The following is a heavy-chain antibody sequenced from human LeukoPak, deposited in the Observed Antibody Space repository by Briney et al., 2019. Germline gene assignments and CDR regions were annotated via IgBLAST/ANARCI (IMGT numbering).Heavy chain of an antibody. CDR1: GGSISSYY. D-gene: IGHD6-19*01. CDR2: IYTSGST. J-gene: IGHJ6*03. V-gene: IGHV4-4*07. CDR3: AREGTYSSGWGDYYYYMDV. Sequence: PSETLSLTCTVSGGSISSYYWSWIRQPAGKGLEWIGRIYTSGSTNYNPSLKSRVTMSVDTSKNQFSLKLSSVTAADTAVYYCAREGTYSSGWGDYYYYMDVWGKGTTVTISS.